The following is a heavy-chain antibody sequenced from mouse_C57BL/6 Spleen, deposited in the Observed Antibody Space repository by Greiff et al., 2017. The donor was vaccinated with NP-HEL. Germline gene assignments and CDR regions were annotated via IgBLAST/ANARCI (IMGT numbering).Heavy chain of an antibody. CDR3: ARDADGYFDY. CDR1: GFTFSDFY. V-gene: IGHV7-1*01. J-gene: IGHJ2*01. CDR2: SRNKANDYTT. D-gene: IGHD2-3*01. Sequence: EVQVVESGGGLVQSGRSLRLSCATSGFTFSDFYMEWVRQAPGKGLEWIAASRNKANDYTTEYSASVKGRFIVSRDTSQSILYPQMNALRAEDTAIYYCARDADGYFDYWGQGTTLTVSS.